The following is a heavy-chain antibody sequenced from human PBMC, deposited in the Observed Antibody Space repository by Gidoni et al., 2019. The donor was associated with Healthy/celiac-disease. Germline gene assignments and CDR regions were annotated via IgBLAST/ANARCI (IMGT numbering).Heavy chain of an antibody. CDR2: IYYSGST. CDR3: ARLRKRVWSPYFIAVAGMKD. CDR1: GGSISSSRYY. D-gene: IGHD6-19*01. V-gene: IGHV4-39*07. Sequence: QLQLQESGPGLVKPSEPLSLTCTVSGGSISSSRYYWGWIRQPPGKGLEWIGSIYYSGSTYYNPSLKSRVTISVDTPKNQFSLKLSSVTAADTAVYYCARLRKRVWSPYFIAVAGMKDWGQGTLVTVSS. J-gene: IGHJ4*02.